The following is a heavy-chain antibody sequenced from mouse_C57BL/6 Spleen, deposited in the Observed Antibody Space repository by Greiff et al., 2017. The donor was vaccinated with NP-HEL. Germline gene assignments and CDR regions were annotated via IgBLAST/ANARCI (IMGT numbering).Heavy chain of an antibody. D-gene: IGHD1-1*02. Sequence: ESGPGLVKPSQSLSLTCSVTGYSITSGYYWNWIRQFPGNKLEWMGYISYDGSNNYNPSLKNRISITRDTSQNQFFLKLNSGTTEDEATDYCARDEKDYGGFAYWGQGTLVTVSA. CDR3: ARDEKDYGGFAY. J-gene: IGHJ3*01. V-gene: IGHV3-6*01. CDR2: ISYDGSN. CDR1: GYSITSGYY.